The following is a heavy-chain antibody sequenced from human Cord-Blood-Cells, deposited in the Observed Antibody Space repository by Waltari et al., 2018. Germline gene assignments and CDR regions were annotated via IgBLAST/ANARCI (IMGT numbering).Heavy chain of an antibody. CDR2: ISYDGSNK. CDR1: GFTFSSYA. CDR3: ARGSSGVFDY. V-gene: IGHV3-30-3*01. D-gene: IGHD3-10*01. Sequence: QVQLVESGGGVVQPGRSLRPSCAASGFTFSSYAMHWVRQAPGKGLEWVAVISYDGSNKYYADSVKGRFTISRDNSKNTLYLQMNSLRAEDTAVYYCARGSSGVFDYWGQGTLVTVSS. J-gene: IGHJ4*02.